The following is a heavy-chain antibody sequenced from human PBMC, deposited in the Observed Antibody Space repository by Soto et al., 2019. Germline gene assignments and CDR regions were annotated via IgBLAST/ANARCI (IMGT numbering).Heavy chain of an antibody. D-gene: IGHD3-10*01. CDR3: ARDRMGYSGSGRCVGLCHYYHGMDV. V-gene: IGHV4-59*01. Sequence: QVQLQESGPGLVKPSETLSLTCTVSGGSISSYYWTWIRQSPGKGLEWIGYIYYSGSTNYNPSLTSRVTISVDTSKNQFSLKLSSVTAADTAVYYCARDRMGYSGSGRCVGLCHYYHGMDVWGQGTTVTVSS. CDR1: GGSISSYY. J-gene: IGHJ6*02. CDR2: IYYSGST.